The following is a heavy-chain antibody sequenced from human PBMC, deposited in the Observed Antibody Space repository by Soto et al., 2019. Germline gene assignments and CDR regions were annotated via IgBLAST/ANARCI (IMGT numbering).Heavy chain of an antibody. CDR2: IGPNSGDT. D-gene: IGHD1-26*01. CDR3: GTGRSGQLVVFY. CDR1: GYTFTGHY. Sequence: ASVKVSCKTSGYTFTGHYIHWVRQAPGQGPEWMGEIGPNSGDTRYAQRFQGRVTMTRDTSITTVYMELANLSPDDTAVYYCGTGRSGQLVVFYWDQGTMVTVSS. V-gene: IGHV1-2*02. J-gene: IGHJ4*02.